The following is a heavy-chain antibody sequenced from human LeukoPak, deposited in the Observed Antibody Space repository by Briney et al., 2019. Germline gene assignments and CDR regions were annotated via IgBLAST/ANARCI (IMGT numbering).Heavy chain of an antibody. J-gene: IGHJ4*02. V-gene: IGHV1-69*05. Sequence: GASVKVSCKASGGTLSSYAISWVRQAPGQGLEWMGRIIPIFGTANYTQKFQGRVTITTDESTSTAYMELSSLRSEDTAVYYCAREVDTAMVRLLDYWGQGTLVTVSS. CDR2: IIPIFGTA. CDR1: GGTLSSYA. D-gene: IGHD5-18*01. CDR3: AREVDTAMVRLLDY.